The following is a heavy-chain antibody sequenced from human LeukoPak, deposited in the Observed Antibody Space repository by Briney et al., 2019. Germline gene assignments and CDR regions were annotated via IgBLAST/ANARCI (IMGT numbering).Heavy chain of an antibody. J-gene: IGHJ4*02. CDR2: INSDGSST. D-gene: IGHD6-13*01. Sequence: PGGSLRLSCAASGFTFSSYWMHWVRQAPGKGPVWVSRINSDGSSTSYADSVKGRFTISRDNAKNTLYLQMNSLRAEDTAVYYCASEYSSSWYPEYPNFDYWGQGTLVTVSS. CDR1: GFTFSSYW. V-gene: IGHV3-74*01. CDR3: ASEYSSSWYPEYPNFDY.